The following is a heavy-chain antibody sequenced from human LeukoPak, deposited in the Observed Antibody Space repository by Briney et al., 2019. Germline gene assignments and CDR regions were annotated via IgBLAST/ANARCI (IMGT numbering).Heavy chain of an antibody. CDR1: GDTFSSYA. V-gene: IGHV1-69*05. Sequence: SVNVSCKASGDTFSSYAISWVRQAPGQGLEWMGGIIPIFGTANYAQKFQGRVMITTDESTSTAYMELSSLRSEDTAVYYCARSAVHCSSTSCYEPPYYFDYWGQGTLVTVSS. J-gene: IGHJ4*02. CDR3: ARSAVHCSSTSCYEPPYYFDY. D-gene: IGHD2-2*01. CDR2: IIPIFGTA.